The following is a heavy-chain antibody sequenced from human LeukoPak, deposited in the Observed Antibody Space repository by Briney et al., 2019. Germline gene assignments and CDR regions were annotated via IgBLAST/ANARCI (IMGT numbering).Heavy chain of an antibody. CDR3: AKDPNGDWVGGFDM. CDR2: ISASGSRT. Sequence: PGGSLRLSSEGSGFTLINYAISWVRQAPGKGRDRGAGISASGSRTHYADSVKGRFIISKDSSKNTVSLQMNNLRAEDTALYYCAKDPNGDWVGGFDMWGQGTMVTVSS. D-gene: IGHD2-21*01. J-gene: IGHJ3*02. V-gene: IGHV3-23*01. CDR1: GFTLINYA.